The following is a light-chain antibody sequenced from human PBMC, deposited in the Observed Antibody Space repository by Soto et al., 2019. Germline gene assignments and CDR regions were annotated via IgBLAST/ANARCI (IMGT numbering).Light chain of an antibody. CDR2: SNN. J-gene: IGLJ2*01. Sequence: QTVVTQPTSASGTPGQRVTIYCSGSSSNIGSNTVNWYQQLPGTAPKLLIYSNNQRPSGVPDRFSGSKSGTSASLAISGLQSEDEADYYCAAWDDSLNVVFGGGTKLTVL. CDR1: SSNIGSNT. CDR3: AAWDDSLNVV. V-gene: IGLV1-44*01.